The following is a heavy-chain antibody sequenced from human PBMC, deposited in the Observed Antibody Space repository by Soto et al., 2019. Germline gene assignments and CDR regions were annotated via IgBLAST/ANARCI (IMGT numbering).Heavy chain of an antibody. J-gene: IGHJ4*02. CDR3: ARDTGPAHGGPLDY. V-gene: IGHV3-33*01. Sequence: QVQLVESGGGVVQPGTSLKLSCAASGFTFNNYGIHWVRQAPGKGLEWVAVIWYDGGTKYYADSVKGRFTFSRDTSKNTLYLQMTSLRAEDTAVYYCARDTGPAHGGPLDYWGQGTLVTVSS. D-gene: IGHD2-2*01. CDR2: IWYDGGTK. CDR1: GFTFNNYG.